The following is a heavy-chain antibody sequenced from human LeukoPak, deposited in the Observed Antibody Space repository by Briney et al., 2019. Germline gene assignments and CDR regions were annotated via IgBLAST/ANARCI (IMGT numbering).Heavy chain of an antibody. J-gene: IGHJ4*02. Sequence: SETLSLTCAVYGGSFSGYYWSWIRQPPGRGLEWIGSIYYNGNTYYNPSLESRVTVAVDTSKNQFSLKLGSVTAADTSVYYCASLVIRTVTTPFDHWGQGTLVTVSS. V-gene: IGHV4-34*01. CDR2: IYYNGNT. CDR3: ASLVIRTVTTPFDH. D-gene: IGHD4-17*01. CDR1: GGSFSGYY.